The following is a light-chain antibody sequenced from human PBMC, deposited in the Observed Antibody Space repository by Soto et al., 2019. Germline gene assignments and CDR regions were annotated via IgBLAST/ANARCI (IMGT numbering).Light chain of an antibody. CDR3: SSYVNDDTYV. CDR1: SNDVGAYHF. V-gene: IGLV2-14*03. Sequence: QSVLTQPASVSGSPGQSIAISCTGTSNDVGAYHFVSWFQQHPGKAPKLIIYDVDNRPSGVSDRFSASKSGNTASLTISGLQAEDEADYYFSSYVNDDTYVFGTGTKLTVL. CDR2: DVD. J-gene: IGLJ1*01.